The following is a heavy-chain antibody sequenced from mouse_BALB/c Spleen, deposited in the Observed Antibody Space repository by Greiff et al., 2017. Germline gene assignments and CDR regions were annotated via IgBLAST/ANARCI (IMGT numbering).Heavy chain of an antibody. Sequence: VQLQQSGAELVKPGASVKLSCTASGFNIKDTYMHWVKQRPEQGLEWIGRIDPANGNTKYDPKFQGKATITADTSSNTAYLQLSSLTSEDTAVYYCARDWTTADWYFDVWGEGTTVTVAS. CDR1: GFNIKDTY. CDR2: IDPANGNT. V-gene: IGHV14-3*02. CDR3: ARDWTTADWYFDV. D-gene: IGHD1-2*01. J-gene: IGHJ1*01.